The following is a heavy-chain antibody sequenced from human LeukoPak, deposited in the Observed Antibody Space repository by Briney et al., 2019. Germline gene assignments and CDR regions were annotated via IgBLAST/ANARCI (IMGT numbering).Heavy chain of an antibody. CDR3: ARDYVWGSYRLGFDY. J-gene: IGHJ4*02. D-gene: IGHD3-16*02. CDR2: ISAYNGNT. Sequence: ASVKVSCKASGYTFTSYGISWVRQAPGQGLEWMGWISAYNGNTNYAQRLQGRVTMTTDTSASTAYMELRSLRSDDTAVYYCARDYVWGSYRLGFDYWGQGTLVTVSS. CDR1: GYTFTSYG. V-gene: IGHV1-18*01.